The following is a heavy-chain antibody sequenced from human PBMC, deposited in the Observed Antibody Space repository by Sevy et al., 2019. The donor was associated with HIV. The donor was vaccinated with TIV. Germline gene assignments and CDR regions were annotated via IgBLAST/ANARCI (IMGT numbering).Heavy chain of an antibody. CDR3: ATTKDYYDGSGYPFDY. CDR1: GYTLSGFS. Sequence: ASVKVSCKVSGYTLSGFSMHWVRQAPGKGLEWMATFDPEDGERIYAQKFQDRVTMTEETSTDTAYMELSSLRSEDTAVYYCATTKDYYDGSGYPFDYWGQGTLVTVSS. V-gene: IGHV1-24*01. J-gene: IGHJ4*02. D-gene: IGHD3-22*01. CDR2: FDPEDGER.